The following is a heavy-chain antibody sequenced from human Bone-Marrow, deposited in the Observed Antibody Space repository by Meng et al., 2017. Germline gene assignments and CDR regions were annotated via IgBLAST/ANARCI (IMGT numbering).Heavy chain of an antibody. J-gene: IGHJ4*02. V-gene: IGHV3-30*01. D-gene: IGHD3-3*01. CDR3: ARIRGDDYDFWSGYYGLDY. CDR2: ISYDGSNK. Sequence: GESLKISCAASGFTFSSYAMHWVRQAPGKGLEWVAVISYDGSNKYYADSVKGRFTISRDNSKNTLYLQMNSLRAEDTAVYYCARIRGDDYDFWSGYYGLDYWGQGTLVTVSS. CDR1: GFTFSSYA.